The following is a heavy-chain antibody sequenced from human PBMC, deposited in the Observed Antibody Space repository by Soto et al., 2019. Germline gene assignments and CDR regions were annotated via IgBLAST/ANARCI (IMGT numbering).Heavy chain of an antibody. J-gene: IGHJ4*02. V-gene: IGHV4-61*01. Sequence: QVQLQESGPGLVKPSETLSLTCTVSGGSVSSGSYYWSWIRQPPGKGLEWIGYIYYSGTTSYNPSLKSRVTMSFDTSTNQFSLKLSSVTAADTAVYYCARYVDYWGQGALVTVSS. CDR1: GGSVSSGSYY. D-gene: IGHD3-16*01. CDR2: IYYSGTT. CDR3: ARYVDY.